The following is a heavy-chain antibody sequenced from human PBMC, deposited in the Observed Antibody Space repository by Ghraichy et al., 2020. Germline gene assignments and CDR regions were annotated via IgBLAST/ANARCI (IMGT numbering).Heavy chain of an antibody. D-gene: IGHD2/OR15-2a*01. CDR2: ISPIFDTT. V-gene: IGHV1-69*13. J-gene: IGHJ4*02. CDR1: RDTFNSYG. CDR3: ARVEEYCNGDICYQLYFDY. Sequence: SVKVSCKASRDTFNSYGISWVRQAPGQGLEWMGGISPIFDTTNYAQSFQGRVTITADEATSTAYMELRSLRSEDTAVYYCARVEEYCNGDICYQLYFDYWGQGTLVTVSS.